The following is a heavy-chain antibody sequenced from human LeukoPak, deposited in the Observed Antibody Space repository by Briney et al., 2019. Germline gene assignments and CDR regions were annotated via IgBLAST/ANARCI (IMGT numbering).Heavy chain of an antibody. CDR1: GDFIYRNTYH. J-gene: IGHJ4*02. D-gene: IGHD7-27*01. V-gene: IGHV4-39*01. CDR3: GRLNTDWGFLFDS. CDR2: IYYSGSI. Sequence: SETLSLPCIASGDFIYRNTYHWRWVRQPPGKGLEWIGTIYYSGSIYYNQSLRGRVALSVDTSKNQFSLKLTSVTAADTAVYYCGRLNTDWGFLFDSWGQGTLVTVSS.